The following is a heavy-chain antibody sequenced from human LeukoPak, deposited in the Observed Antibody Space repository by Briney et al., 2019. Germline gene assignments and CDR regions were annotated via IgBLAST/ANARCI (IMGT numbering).Heavy chain of an antibody. Sequence: GRSLRLSCAASGFTFSYYAVHWVRQAPGKGLEWAAVIWYDGSNKYYADSVKGRFTISRDNSKNTVYLQMNSLRAEDTAVYYCARVWQPPSGGYYGMDVWGQGTTVTVSS. J-gene: IGHJ6*02. D-gene: IGHD1-14*01. CDR3: ARVWQPPSGGYYGMDV. V-gene: IGHV3-33*01. CDR1: GFTFSYYA. CDR2: IWYDGSNK.